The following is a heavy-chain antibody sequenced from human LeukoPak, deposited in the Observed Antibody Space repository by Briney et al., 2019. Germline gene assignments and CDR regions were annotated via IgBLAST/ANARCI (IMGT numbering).Heavy chain of an antibody. CDR1: GGTLSSYA. J-gene: IGHJ4*02. CDR2: IIPIFGTA. D-gene: IGHD5-24*01. Sequence: SVTVSCKASGGTLSSYAISWVRQAPGQGLEWMGGIIPIFGTANYAQKFQGRVTITADESTSTAYMELSSLRSEDTAVYYCAGRSETEMATIFDYWGQGTLVTVSS. V-gene: IGHV1-69*13. CDR3: AGRSETEMATIFDY.